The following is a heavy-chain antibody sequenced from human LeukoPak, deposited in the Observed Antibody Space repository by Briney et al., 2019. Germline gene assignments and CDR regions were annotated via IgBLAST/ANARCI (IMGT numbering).Heavy chain of an antibody. Sequence: GASVKVSCKASGYTFTGYYMHWVRQAPGQGLEWMGWINPNSGGTNYAQKFQGRVTMTRDTSISTAYMELSRLRSDDTAVYYCARTRTLVAYCSSTSCYRKGNWFDPWGQGTLVTVSS. V-gene: IGHV1-2*02. CDR3: ARTRTLVAYCSSTSCYRKGNWFDP. CDR2: INPNSGGT. CDR1: GYTFTGYY. D-gene: IGHD2-2*01. J-gene: IGHJ5*02.